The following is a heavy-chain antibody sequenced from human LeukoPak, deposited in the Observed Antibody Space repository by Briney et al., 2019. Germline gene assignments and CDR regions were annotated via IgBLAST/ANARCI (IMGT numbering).Heavy chain of an antibody. D-gene: IGHD6-6*01. J-gene: IGHJ4*02. V-gene: IGHV3-23*01. CDR1: GFTFSSYA. CDR2: ISGSGGST. CDR3: AKDRRYSSSSGDFDY. Sequence: PGESLRLSCAASGFTFSSYAMSWVRQAPGKGLEWVSAISGSGGSTYYADSVKGRFTISRDNSKNTLYLQMNSLRAEDTAVYYCAKDRRYSSSSGDFDYWGQGTLVTVSS.